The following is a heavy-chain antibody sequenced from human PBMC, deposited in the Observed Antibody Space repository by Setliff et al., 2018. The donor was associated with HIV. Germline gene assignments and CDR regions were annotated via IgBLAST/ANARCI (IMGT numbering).Heavy chain of an antibody. Sequence: SETLSLTCTVSGGSISTYFWSWVRQTPGKGLEWIGYIYYTGSTSYNPSFRSRVTISVDTSKNQFSLMLDSVTAADTAVYYCVREGVRRGLGSGSFRYRAYYFDQWGQGTLVTVSS. CDR2: IYYTGST. J-gene: IGHJ4*02. D-gene: IGHD3-10*01. CDR3: VREGVRRGLGSGSFRYRAYYFDQ. V-gene: IGHV4-59*01. CDR1: GGSISTYF.